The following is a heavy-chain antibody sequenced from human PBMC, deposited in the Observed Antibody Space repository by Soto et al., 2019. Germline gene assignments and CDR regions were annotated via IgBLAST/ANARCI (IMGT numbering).Heavy chain of an antibody. Sequence: QVQLRESGPGLVRPSETLSLTCTVSGASMTDHYCSWIRQPPGKGLEYIGYIFYTGNTNYNSSFESRVTMSIDMSRNQISLNLNSVTAADPAVYYCARSGHTFGGVVWGQGILVTVSS. V-gene: IGHV4-59*11. CDR1: GASMTDHY. J-gene: IGHJ4*02. D-gene: IGHD3-16*01. CDR2: IFYTGNT. CDR3: ARSGHTFGGVV.